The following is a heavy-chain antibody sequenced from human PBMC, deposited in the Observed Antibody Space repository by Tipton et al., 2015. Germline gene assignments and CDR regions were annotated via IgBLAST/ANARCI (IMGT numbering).Heavy chain of an antibody. CDR2: ISGSGAST. CDR1: GFTFSSYA. CDR3: GRIEGYYDKSPWVDC. Sequence: GSLRLSCTASGFTFSSYAMSWVRQAPGKGLEWVSVISGSGASTYYADSVKGRFTISRDNSKNTLFLQMNSLKTEDTAVYYCGRIEGYYDKSPWVDCWGQGTLVTVSS. J-gene: IGHJ4*02. D-gene: IGHD3-22*01. V-gene: IGHV3-23*01.